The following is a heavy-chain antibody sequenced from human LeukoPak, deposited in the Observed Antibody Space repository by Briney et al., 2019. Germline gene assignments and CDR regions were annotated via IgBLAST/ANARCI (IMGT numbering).Heavy chain of an antibody. CDR1: GGSISSGGYY. J-gene: IGHJ4*02. D-gene: IGHD3-22*01. CDR2: IYYSGST. Sequence: SETLSLTCTVSGGSISSGGYYWSWIRQHPGKGLEWIVYIYYSGSTYYNPSLKSRVTISVDTSKNQFSLKLSSVTAADTAVYYCARDTEYYYDSSGSETYFDYGGQGTLVTVSS. CDR3: ARDTEYYYDSSGSETYFDY. V-gene: IGHV4-31*03.